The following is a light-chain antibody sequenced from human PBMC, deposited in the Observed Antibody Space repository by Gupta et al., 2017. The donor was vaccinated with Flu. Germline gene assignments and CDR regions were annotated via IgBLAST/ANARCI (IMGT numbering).Light chain of an antibody. J-gene: IGLJ1*01. V-gene: IGLV1-47*01. Sequence: RVSISWSGSSSNIGSDYVFWYQHLPGTAPKLLIYRDNQRPSGVPDRFSGSKSGTSASLAISGLRSEDEADYYCAAWDDSLSGYVFGTGTKVTVL. CDR1: SSNIGSDY. CDR2: RDN. CDR3: AAWDDSLSGYV.